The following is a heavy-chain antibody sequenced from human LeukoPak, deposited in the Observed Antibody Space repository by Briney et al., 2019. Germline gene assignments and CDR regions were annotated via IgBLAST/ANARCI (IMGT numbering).Heavy chain of an antibody. V-gene: IGHV4-4*07. D-gene: IGHD6-13*01. CDR3: ARGEYSSSWYYFDY. J-gene: IGHJ4*02. Sequence: SETLSLTRTVSGGSISSYYWSWIRQPAGKGLEWIGRIYTSGSTNYNPSLKSRVTMSVDTSKNQFSLKLSSVTAADTAVYYCARGEYSSSWYYFDYWGQGTLVTVSS. CDR2: IYTSGST. CDR1: GGSISSYY.